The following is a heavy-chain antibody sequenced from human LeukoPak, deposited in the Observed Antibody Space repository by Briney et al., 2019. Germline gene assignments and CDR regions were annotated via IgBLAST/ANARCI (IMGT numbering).Heavy chain of an antibody. Sequence: GGSLRLSCEASGFTFSSYGMSWVRQAPGKGLEWVSAISGSGGNTYYADSVKGRFTISRDNSKNTVYLQINRLRAEDTAVYDCAKEPPPLIYDSSGNDAFDIWGQGTMVTVSS. CDR3: AKEPPPLIYDSSGNDAFDI. J-gene: IGHJ3*02. CDR2: ISGSGGNT. CDR1: GFTFSSYG. D-gene: IGHD3-22*01. V-gene: IGHV3-23*01.